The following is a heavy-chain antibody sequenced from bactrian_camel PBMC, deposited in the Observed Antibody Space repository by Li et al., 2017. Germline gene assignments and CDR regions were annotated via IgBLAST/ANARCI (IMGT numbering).Heavy chain of an antibody. J-gene: IGHJ4*01. V-gene: IGHV3S26*01. CDR2: IEADGPT. Sequence: HVQLVESGGGSVQAGGSLRLSCVTSGYPLSSYCMGWFRQVSGKSREGVAAIEADGPTSYADSVKGRFTISKDNTESTLYLRMNSLKPEDTAMYYCAADISVYCEGGLNQYVYAYFGQGTQVTVS. CDR3: AADISVYCEGGLNQYVYAY. CDR1: GYPLSSYC. D-gene: IGHD7*01.